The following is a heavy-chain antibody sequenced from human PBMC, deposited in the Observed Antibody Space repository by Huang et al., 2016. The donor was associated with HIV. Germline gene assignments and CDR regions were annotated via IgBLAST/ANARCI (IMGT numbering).Heavy chain of an antibody. V-gene: IGHV3-21*01. J-gene: IGHJ5*02. CDR2: FPDGSRFK. CDR3: VRENYGSGSTLHWFDP. CDR1: GCSFDSVA. Sequence: DVQLVESGGGLVKPGGSLRLSCAASGCSFDSVAMHWVRQAPGKVLESVAAFPDGSRFKDYASSLTGRFTVARDNAKNSRYLQMNSLRPEDTAVYYCVRENYGSGSTLHWFDPWGQGTLVTVSS. D-gene: IGHD3-10*01.